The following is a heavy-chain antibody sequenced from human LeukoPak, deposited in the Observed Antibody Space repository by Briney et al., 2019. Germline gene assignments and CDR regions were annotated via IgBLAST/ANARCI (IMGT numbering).Heavy chain of an antibody. CDR2: ISYDGSNK. Sequence: GRSLRLSCAASGFTFSSYGMHWVRQAPGKGLEWVAVISYDGSNKYYADSVKGRFTISRDNSKNTLYLQMNSLRAEDTAVYYCAREGRGWAFDIWGQGTMVTVSS. J-gene: IGHJ3*02. CDR3: AREGRGWAFDI. D-gene: IGHD2-15*01. CDR1: GFTFSSYG. V-gene: IGHV3-30*03.